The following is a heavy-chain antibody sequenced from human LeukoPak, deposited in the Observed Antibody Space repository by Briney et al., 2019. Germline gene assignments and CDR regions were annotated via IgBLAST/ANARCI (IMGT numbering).Heavy chain of an antibody. J-gene: IGHJ4*02. V-gene: IGHV4-61*02. CDR3: ARGGRAAAAPGYY. Sequence: PSETLSVTCAVFGYSISSDNYWVWIRQPAGKGLEWIGRIYTSGSTNYNPSLKSRVTISVDKSKNQFSLKLSSVTAADTAVYYCARGGRAAAAPGYYWGQGTLVTVSS. D-gene: IGHD6-13*01. CDR1: GYSISSDNY. CDR2: IYTSGST.